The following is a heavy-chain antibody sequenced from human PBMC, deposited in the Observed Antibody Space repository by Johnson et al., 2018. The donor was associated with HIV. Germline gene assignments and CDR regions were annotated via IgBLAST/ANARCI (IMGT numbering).Heavy chain of an antibody. CDR3: ARDQEQWLHPHAFDI. CDR2: IYSGGST. V-gene: IGHV3-66*01. J-gene: IGHJ3*02. Sequence: EVQLVESGGGLVQPGGSLRLSCAASGFTVSSNYMSWVRQAPGKGLEWVSVIYSGGSTYYADSVKGRFTISRDNSKNTLYLQMNSLRAEDTAVYYCARDQEQWLHPHAFDIWGQGTMVTVSS. CDR1: GFTVSSNY. D-gene: IGHD6-19*01.